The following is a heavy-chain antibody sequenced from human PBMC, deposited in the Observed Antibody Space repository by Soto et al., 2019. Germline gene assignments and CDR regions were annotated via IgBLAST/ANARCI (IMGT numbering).Heavy chain of an antibody. CDR3: ARDKPIVVVTAITGLYGMDV. CDR2: INHSGST. J-gene: IGHJ6*01. CDR1: GGSFSGYY. Sequence: PSETLSLTCAVYGGSFSGYYWRCIRQPPWKGLEWIVEINHSGSTNYNPSLKSRVTISVDTSKNQFSLKLSSVTAADTAVYYCARDKPIVVVTAITGLYGMDVWGQGTTVTVSS. D-gene: IGHD2-21*02. V-gene: IGHV4-34*01.